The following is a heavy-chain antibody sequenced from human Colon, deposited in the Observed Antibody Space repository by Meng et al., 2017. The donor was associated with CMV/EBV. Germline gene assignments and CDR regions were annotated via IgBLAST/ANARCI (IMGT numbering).Heavy chain of an antibody. CDR3: TRGYSGIDIYAFDV. D-gene: IGHD1-26*01. J-gene: IGHJ3*01. V-gene: IGHV3-72*01. CDR1: GFIFSEQY. CDR2: SGNEANSDTT. Sequence: GGSLRLSCVGSGFIFSEQYIDWVRQAPGKGLEWVGRSGNEANSDTTEYAASVIGRFTISRDNSKSSMYLHMNSLKTEDMAVYYCTRGYSGIDIYAFDVWGQGTMVTVSS.